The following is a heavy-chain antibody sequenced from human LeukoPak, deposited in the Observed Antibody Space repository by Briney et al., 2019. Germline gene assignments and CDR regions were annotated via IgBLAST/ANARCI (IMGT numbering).Heavy chain of an antibody. CDR1: GGTFSSYA. CDR3: ARDPIRWGYCTNGVCPALDY. J-gene: IGHJ4*02. V-gene: IGHV1-69*05. D-gene: IGHD2-8*01. CDR2: IIPIFGTA. Sequence: SVKVSCKASGGTFSSYAISWVRQAPGQGLEWMGGIIPIFGTANYAQKFQGRVTITTDESTSTAYMELSRLRSDDTAVYYCARDPIRWGYCTNGVCPALDYWGQGTLVTVSS.